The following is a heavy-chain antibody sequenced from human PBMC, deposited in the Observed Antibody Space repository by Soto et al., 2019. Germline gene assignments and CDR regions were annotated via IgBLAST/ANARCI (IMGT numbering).Heavy chain of an antibody. J-gene: IGHJ4*02. CDR1: GGSVSDKTYY. V-gene: IGHV4-61*01. Sequence: SETRSLTCSVSGGSVSDKTYYWSWIRQPPGKRLEWIGYVYYSGTTNYNPSLKSRVTISVDLSKNRFSLRLSSVTTADTALYYCARTTAVPNTLRSRYFFDYWGQGTLVTVSS. D-gene: IGHD4-17*01. CDR3: ARTTAVPNTLRSRYFFDY. CDR2: VYYSGTT.